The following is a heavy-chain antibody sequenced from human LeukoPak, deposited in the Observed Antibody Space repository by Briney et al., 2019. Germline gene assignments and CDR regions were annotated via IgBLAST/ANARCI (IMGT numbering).Heavy chain of an antibody. D-gene: IGHD3-10*01. CDR2: ISSSRSNTI. V-gene: IGHV3-48*03. J-gene: IGHJ4*02. CDR3: ARGLYYYGSGNYVPGFPDY. CDR1: GFTFSIYE. Sequence: GGSLRLSCAASGFTFSIYEMNWVRQAPGKGLEWASYISSSRSNTIYYADSVKGRFTISRDDAKNSLYLQMNSLRAEDTAVYYCARGLYYYGSGNYVPGFPDYWGQGTLVTVSS.